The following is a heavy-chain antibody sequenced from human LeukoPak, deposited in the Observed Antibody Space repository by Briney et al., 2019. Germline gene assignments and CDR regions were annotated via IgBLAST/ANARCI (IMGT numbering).Heavy chain of an antibody. CDR1: GFTFSSYG. CDR3: ARDQGGGYQLERTGDIDY. Sequence: PGRSLRLSCAASGFTFSSYGMHWVRQAPGKGLEWVSVIWDDGSNKYYADSVKGRFTISRDNSKNTLYLQMNSLRAEDTAVYYCARDQGGGYQLERTGDIDYWGQGTLVTVSS. V-gene: IGHV3-33*01. CDR2: IWDDGSNK. D-gene: IGHD1-1*01. J-gene: IGHJ4*02.